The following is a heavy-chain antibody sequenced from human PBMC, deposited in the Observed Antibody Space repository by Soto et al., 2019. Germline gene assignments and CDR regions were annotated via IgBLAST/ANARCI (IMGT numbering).Heavy chain of an antibody. J-gene: IGHJ6*02. CDR3: ARERRYFDWFKAYYYGMDV. D-gene: IGHD3-9*01. Sequence: SETLSLTCTVSGGSISSGGYYWSWIRQHPGKGLEWIGYIYYSGSTNYNPSLKSRVTISVDTSKNQFSLKLSSVTAADTAVYYCARERRYFDWFKAYYYGMDVWGQGTTVTVSS. CDR2: IYYSGST. V-gene: IGHV4-61*08. CDR1: GGSISSGGYY.